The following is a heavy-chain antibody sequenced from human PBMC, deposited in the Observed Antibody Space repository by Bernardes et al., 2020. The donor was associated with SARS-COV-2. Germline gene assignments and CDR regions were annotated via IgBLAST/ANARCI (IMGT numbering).Heavy chain of an antibody. Sequence: ASVKVSCKASGYTFTNYGISWVRQAPGQGLEWMGWISTSNGYTIYAQNLQDRVSMTTDTSTSIAYMELRSLGSDETAVYYCARDLEWLVLDYWGQGTLVTVSS. D-gene: IGHD6-19*01. J-gene: IGHJ4*02. CDR3: ARDLEWLVLDY. V-gene: IGHV1-18*01. CDR2: ISTSNGYT. CDR1: GYTFTNYG.